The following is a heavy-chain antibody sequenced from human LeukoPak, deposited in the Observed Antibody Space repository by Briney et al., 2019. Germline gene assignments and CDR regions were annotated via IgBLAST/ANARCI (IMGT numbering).Heavy chain of an antibody. CDR1: GFTFSSYE. D-gene: IGHD1-26*01. V-gene: IGHV3-48*03. CDR3: ARDMQAGSYYECLDI. J-gene: IGHJ4*02. CDR2: ISSSGSTI. Sequence: TGGSLRLSCAASGFTFSSYEMNWVRQAPGKGLEWVSYISSSGSTIYYADSVKGRFTISRDNAKNSLYLQMNSLRAEDTAVYYCARDMQAGSYYECLDIWGQGTLVTVSS.